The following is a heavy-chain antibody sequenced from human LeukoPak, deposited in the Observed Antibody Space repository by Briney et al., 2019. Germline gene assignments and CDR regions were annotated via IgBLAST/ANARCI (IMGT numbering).Heavy chain of an antibody. J-gene: IGHJ4*02. V-gene: IGHV1-69*13. CDR2: IIPIFGTA. CDR1: GGTFSSYA. CDR3: ARAGLGCSSTSCHKSGVDY. D-gene: IGHD2-2*02. Sequence: SVKVPCKASGGTFSSYAISWVRQAPGQGLEWMGGIIPIFGTANYGQKFQGRVTITADESTSTAYMELSSLRSEDTAVYYCARAGLGCSSTSCHKSGVDYWGQGTLVTVSS.